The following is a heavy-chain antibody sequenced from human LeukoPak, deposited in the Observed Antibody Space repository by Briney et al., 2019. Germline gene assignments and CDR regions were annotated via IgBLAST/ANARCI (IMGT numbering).Heavy chain of an antibody. CDR3: ARNRDGYNSFDY. CDR2: IKYRGSS. Sequence: SETLSLTCTVSGGSISSHYWSWIRQPPGKGLEWIAYIKYRGSSSYNPSLRSRVTISVDTSKKEFSLKLSSVTAADTAVYYCARNRDGYNSFDYWGQGTLVTVSS. D-gene: IGHD5-24*01. V-gene: IGHV4-59*11. CDR1: GGSISSHY. J-gene: IGHJ4*02.